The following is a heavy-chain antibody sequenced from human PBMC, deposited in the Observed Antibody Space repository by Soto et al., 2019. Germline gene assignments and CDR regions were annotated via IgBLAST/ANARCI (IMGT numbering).Heavy chain of an antibody. CDR3: ARDYCSSTSCYYYYYMDV. Sequence: GGSLRLSCAASGFTFSSYAMSWVRQAPGKGLEWVSAISGSGGSTYYADYVKGRFTISRDNSKNTLYLQMNSLKAEDTAVYYCARDYCSSTSCYYYYYMDVWGKGTTVTVSS. D-gene: IGHD2-2*01. J-gene: IGHJ6*03. CDR2: ISGSGGST. CDR1: GFTFSSYA. V-gene: IGHV3-23*01.